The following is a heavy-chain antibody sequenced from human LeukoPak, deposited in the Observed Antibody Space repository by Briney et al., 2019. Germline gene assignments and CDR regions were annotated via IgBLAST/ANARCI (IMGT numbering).Heavy chain of an antibody. CDR1: GFTFSSYA. J-gene: IGHJ4*02. V-gene: IGHV3-30-3*01. Sequence: PGRSLRPSCAASGFTFSSYAMHWVRQAPGKGLEWVAVISYDGSNKYYADSVKGRFTISRDNSKNTLYLQMNSLRAEDTAVYYCARALSSGRLDYWGQGTLVTVSS. D-gene: IGHD6-19*01. CDR3: ARALSSGRLDY. CDR2: ISYDGSNK.